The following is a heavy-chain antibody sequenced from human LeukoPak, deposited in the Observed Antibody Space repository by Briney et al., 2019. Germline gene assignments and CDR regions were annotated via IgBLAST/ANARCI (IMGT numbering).Heavy chain of an antibody. Sequence: PGGSLRLSCAASGFTFSSYSMNWVRQAPGKGLEWVSSISSSSSYIYYADSVKGRFTISRDNAKNSLYLQMNSLRAEDTAVYYCARDRNIVVVPAATRNVYFDYWGQGTLVTVSS. V-gene: IGHV3-21*01. D-gene: IGHD2-2*01. CDR2: ISSSSSYI. J-gene: IGHJ4*02. CDR3: ARDRNIVVVPAATRNVYFDY. CDR1: GFTFSSYS.